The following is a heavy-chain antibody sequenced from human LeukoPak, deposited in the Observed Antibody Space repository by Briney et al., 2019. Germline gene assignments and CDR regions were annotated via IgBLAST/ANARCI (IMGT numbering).Heavy chain of an antibody. Sequence: GGSLRLSRAASGFTFSSYAMHWVRQAPAKGLEGVAVISYDGSKKYYADSAKGRFTISRDNSKNTLYLQMNSMRAEDTAVYYCARPDLEWFGSYYYYYYGMDVWGQGTTVTVAS. CDR2: ISYDGSKK. D-gene: IGHD3-10*01. V-gene: IGHV3-30*04. J-gene: IGHJ6*02. CDR3: ARPDLEWFGSYYYYYYGMDV. CDR1: GFTFSSYA.